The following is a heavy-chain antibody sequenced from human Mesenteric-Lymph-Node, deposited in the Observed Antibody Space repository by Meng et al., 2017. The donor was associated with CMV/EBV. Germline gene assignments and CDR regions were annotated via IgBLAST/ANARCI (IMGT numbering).Heavy chain of an antibody. CDR2: ISAYNGNT. CDR1: GYTFTSYG. V-gene: IGHV1-18*01. CDR3: ARVIAAAGTGWFDP. Sequence: ASVQVSCKASGYTFTSYGISWVRQAPGQGLEWMGWISAYNGNTNYAQKLQGRVTMTTDTSTSTAYMELRSLRSDDTAVYDCARVIAAAGTGWFDPWGQGTLVTVSS. D-gene: IGHD6-13*01. J-gene: IGHJ5*02.